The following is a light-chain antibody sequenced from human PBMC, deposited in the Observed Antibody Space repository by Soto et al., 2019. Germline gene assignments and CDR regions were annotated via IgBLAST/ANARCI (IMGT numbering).Light chain of an antibody. CDR1: QTVSSY. V-gene: IGKV1-39*01. CDR3: QQTYSRPIT. J-gene: IGKJ5*01. Sequence: DIQMTQSPSTLSGSVGDRVTISCRASQTVSSYLNWYQQKVGQAPRLLIYFISRLQTGVPSRFSGSGSGRDFTLTITSPQPEDSATYYCQQTYSRPITFGQGTRLEI. CDR2: FIS.